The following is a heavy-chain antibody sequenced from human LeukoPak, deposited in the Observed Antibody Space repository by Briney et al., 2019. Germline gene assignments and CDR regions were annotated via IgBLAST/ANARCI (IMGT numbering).Heavy chain of an antibody. CDR1: GGSISSYY. CDR3: ATANYYDSSGYYYEWFDP. V-gene: IGHV4-59*01. Sequence: PSETLSLTCTVSGGSISSYYWCWIRQPPGKGLEWIGYIYYSGSTNYNPSLKSRVTISVDTSKNQFSLKLSSVTAADTAVYYCATANYYDSSGYYYEWFDPWGQGTLVTVSS. J-gene: IGHJ5*02. CDR2: IYYSGST. D-gene: IGHD3-22*01.